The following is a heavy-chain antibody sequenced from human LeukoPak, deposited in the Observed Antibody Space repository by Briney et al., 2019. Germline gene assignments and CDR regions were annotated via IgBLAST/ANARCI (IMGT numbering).Heavy chain of an antibody. D-gene: IGHD2-8*02. CDR2: INHSGST. V-gene: IGHV4-34*01. CDR1: GGSFSGYY. J-gene: IGHJ2*01. Sequence: KSSETLSLTCAVYGGSFSGYYWSWIRQPPGKGLVWIGEINHSGSTNYNPSLKSRVTISIDTSKNQFSLKLTSVTAADTAVYYCAGYREYWDWHFDLWGRGAPVTVSP. CDR3: AGYREYWDWHFDL.